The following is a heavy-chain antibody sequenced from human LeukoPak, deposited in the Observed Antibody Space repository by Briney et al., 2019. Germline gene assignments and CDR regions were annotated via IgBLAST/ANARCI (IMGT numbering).Heavy chain of an antibody. Sequence: GGSLRLSCAASGFTFSNYWMHWVRQAPGKGLVWVSRINSDGGSTSYADSVKGRFTISRDNAKNTLYLQMNSLRAEDTAVYYCARVLGATTKRYYYYGLDVWGQGTTVTVSS. D-gene: IGHD1-26*01. J-gene: IGHJ6*02. CDR1: GFTFSNYW. CDR2: INSDGGST. CDR3: ARVLGATTKRYYYYGLDV. V-gene: IGHV3-74*01.